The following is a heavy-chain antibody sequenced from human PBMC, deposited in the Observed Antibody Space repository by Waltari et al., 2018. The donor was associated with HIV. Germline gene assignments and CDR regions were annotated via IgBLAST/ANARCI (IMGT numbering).Heavy chain of an antibody. D-gene: IGHD6-13*01. V-gene: IGHV3-13*01. J-gene: IGHJ6*02. CDR2: IGTAVET. CDR1: GFTFSSYD. Sequence: EVQLVESGGGLVQPGGSLRLSCAASGFTFSSYDMHWVRQATGKGMDWVSSIGTAVETYDSGSVKGRFTISRENAKSSLLLQMNSLRAEDTAVYYCARVVARTVAGAYGMDVWGQGTTVTVSS. CDR3: ARVVARTVAGAYGMDV.